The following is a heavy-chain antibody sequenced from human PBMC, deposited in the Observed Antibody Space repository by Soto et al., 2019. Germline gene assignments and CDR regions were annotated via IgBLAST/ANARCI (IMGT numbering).Heavy chain of an antibody. CDR2: ISSSGSTI. CDR3: ARIHLQGEMGYDAFDI. V-gene: IGHV3-11*01. Sequence: QVQLVESGGGLVKPGGSLRLSCAASGFTFSDYYMSWIRQAPGKGLEWVSYISSSGSTIYYADSVKGRFTISRDNAKNSLYLQMNSLRADDMAVYYCARIHLQGEMGYDAFDIWGQGTMVTVSS. CDR1: GFTFSDYY. J-gene: IGHJ3*02. D-gene: IGHD3-16*01.